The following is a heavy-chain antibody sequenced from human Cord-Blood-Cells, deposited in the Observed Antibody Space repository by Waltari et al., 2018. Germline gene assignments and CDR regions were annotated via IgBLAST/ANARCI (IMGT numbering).Heavy chain of an antibody. V-gene: IGHV1-69*12. Sequence: QVQLVQSGAEVKKPGSSVKVSCKASGGTFSSYAISWVRQAPGQGLEWMGGSIPIFGTANYGQEFQGRVTITADESTSTAYMELSSLRSEDTAVYYCASGGGGASSYYYYGMDVWGQGTTVTVSS. J-gene: IGHJ6*02. D-gene: IGHD1-26*01. CDR1: GGTFSSYA. CDR2: SIPIFGTA. CDR3: ASGGGGASSYYYYGMDV.